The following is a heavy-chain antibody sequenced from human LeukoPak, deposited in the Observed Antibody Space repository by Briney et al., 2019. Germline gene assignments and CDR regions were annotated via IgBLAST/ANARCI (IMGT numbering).Heavy chain of an antibody. V-gene: IGHV3-23*01. J-gene: IGHJ4*02. CDR2: ISGSGGST. Sequence: GGSLRLSCAASGFTFSSYAMSWVRQAPGKGLEWVSAISGSGGSTYYADSVKGRFTISRDNAKNSLYLQMNSLRAEDTAVYYCARRTDGGNFDYWGQGTLVTVSS. D-gene: IGHD2-8*02. CDR3: ARRTDGGNFDY. CDR1: GFTFSSYA.